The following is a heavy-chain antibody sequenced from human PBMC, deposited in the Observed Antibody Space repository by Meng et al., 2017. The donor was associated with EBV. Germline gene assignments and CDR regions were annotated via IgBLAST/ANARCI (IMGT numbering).Heavy chain of an antibody. CDR3: ITRAHSSGYYY. CDR1: GYTLTELC. V-gene: IGHV1-24*01. Sequence: QVQLVQSGAEVKKPGASVNVSCKVSGYTLTELCMYWVRQAPGKGLEWMGGYDPEDGETIYALKFQGRVAMTEDTSTDTAYMELSSLRSEDTAVYYCITRAHSSGYYYWGQGTLVTVSS. D-gene: IGHD3-22*01. J-gene: IGHJ4*02. CDR2: YDPEDGET.